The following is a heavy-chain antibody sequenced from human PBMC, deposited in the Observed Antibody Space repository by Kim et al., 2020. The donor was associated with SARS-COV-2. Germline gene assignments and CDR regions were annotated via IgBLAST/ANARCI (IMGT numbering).Heavy chain of an antibody. D-gene: IGHD6-13*01. CDR1: GFSFSSYT. CDR3: ARRQQLENGFNYYGMDV. J-gene: IGHJ6*01. V-gene: IGHV3-21*01. Sequence: GGSLRLSCAASGFSFSSYTMNWVHQAPGKGLEWVSSITSSSGYIYYTDSVRGRFTISRDNAENSLYLQMNSLRAEDTAVYYCARRQQLENGFNYYGMDVWRQGTTVTVS. CDR2: ITSSSGYI.